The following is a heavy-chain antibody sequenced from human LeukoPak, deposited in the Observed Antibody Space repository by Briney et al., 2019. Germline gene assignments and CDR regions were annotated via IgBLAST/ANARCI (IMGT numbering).Heavy chain of an antibody. J-gene: IGHJ5*02. Sequence: SQTLSLACTVSGGSISSGGYYWSWIRQHPGKGLEWIGYIYYSGSTYYNPSLKSRVTISVDTSKNQFSLKLSSVTAADTAVYYCARDAVLQHCSSTSCYGGNWFDPWGQGTLVTVSS. D-gene: IGHD2-2*01. CDR1: GGSISSGGYY. CDR3: ARDAVLQHCSSTSCYGGNWFDP. V-gene: IGHV4-31*03. CDR2: IYYSGST.